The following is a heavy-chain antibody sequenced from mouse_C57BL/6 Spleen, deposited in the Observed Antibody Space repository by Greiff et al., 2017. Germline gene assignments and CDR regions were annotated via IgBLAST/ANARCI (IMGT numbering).Heavy chain of an antibody. CDR2: SDPEDGEP. V-gene: IGHV14-2*01. J-gene: IGHJ4*01. D-gene: IGHD1-1*01. CDR3: ARGGSSLYYAMDY. Sequence: VQLQQSGAELVKPGASVKLSCTASGFNIKDYYMHWVKQRTEQGLEWIGRSDPEDGEPKYAPKFQGKATVTADTASNTAYLQLSSLTSEDTAVYYCARGGSSLYYAMDYWGQGTSVTVSA. CDR1: GFNIKDYY.